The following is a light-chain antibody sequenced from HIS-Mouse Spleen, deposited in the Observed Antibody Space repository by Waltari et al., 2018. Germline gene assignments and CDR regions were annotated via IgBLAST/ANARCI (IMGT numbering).Light chain of an antibody. CDR1: QSVSSSY. V-gene: IGKV3-20*01. CDR3: QQYGSSPWT. J-gene: IGKJ1*01. Sequence: DIVLTQSPGTLSLSPGDRATLSCSASQSVSSSYLAWYQQKPGQAPRLLIYGASSRATGIPDRFSGSGSGTDFTLTISRLEPEDFAVYYCQQYGSSPWTFGQGTKVEIK. CDR2: GAS.